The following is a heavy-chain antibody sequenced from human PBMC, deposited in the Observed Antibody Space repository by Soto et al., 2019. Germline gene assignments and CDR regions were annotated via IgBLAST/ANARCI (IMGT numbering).Heavy chain of an antibody. Sequence: SETLSLTCTVSGGSISSGGYYWGWIRQHPGKGLEWIGYIYYSGSTYYNPSLKSRVTISVDTSKNQFSLKLSSVTAADTAVYYCARAPTEYDSSPPGLCYFDLWGRGTLVTVSS. CDR1: GGSISSGGYY. J-gene: IGHJ2*01. CDR2: IYYSGST. V-gene: IGHV4-31*03. D-gene: IGHD3-22*01. CDR3: ARAPTEYDSSPPGLCYFDL.